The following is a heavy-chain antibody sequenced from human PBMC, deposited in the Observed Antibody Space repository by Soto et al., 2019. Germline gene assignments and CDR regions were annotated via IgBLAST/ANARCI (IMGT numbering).Heavy chain of an antibody. Sequence: GASVKVSCKASGYTFTSYGISWVRQAPGHGLEWMGWISAYNGNTNYAQKLQGRVTMTTDTSTSTAYMELRSLRSDDTAVYYCARDPSSSSWYYFDYWGQGTLVTVSS. CDR2: ISAYNGNT. CDR1: GYTFTSYG. J-gene: IGHJ4*02. D-gene: IGHD6-13*01. V-gene: IGHV1-18*01. CDR3: ARDPSSSSWYYFDY.